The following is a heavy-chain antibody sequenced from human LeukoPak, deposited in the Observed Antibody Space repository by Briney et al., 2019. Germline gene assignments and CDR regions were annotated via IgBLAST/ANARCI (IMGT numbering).Heavy chain of an antibody. V-gene: IGHV4-31*03. Sequence: SQTLSLTCTVSGGSISSGGYYWTWIRQHPGAGLEWIGYIYHSGNAYYNPSLKSRIVISVDTSKNQFSLKVTSVTAADTAVYYCARVRKLPLEWDLIDYWGQGTLVTVSS. CDR3: ARVRKLPLEWDLIDY. D-gene: IGHD4-23*01. CDR2: IYHSGNA. J-gene: IGHJ4*02. CDR1: GGSISSGGYY.